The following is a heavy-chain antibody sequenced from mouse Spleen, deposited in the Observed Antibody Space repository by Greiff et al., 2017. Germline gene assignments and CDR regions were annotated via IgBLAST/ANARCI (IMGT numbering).Heavy chain of an antibody. J-gene: IGHJ4*01. D-gene: IGHD2-3*01. CDR3: ARGLLHPFYYAMDY. V-gene: IGHV1-72*01. CDR1: GYTFTSYW. CDR2: IDPNSGGT. Sequence: QVQLKQPGAELVKPGASVKLSCKASGYTFTSYWMHWVKQRPGRGLEWIGRIDPNSGGTKYNEKFKSKATLTVDKPSSTAYMQLSSLTSEDSAVYYCARGLLHPFYYAMDYWGQGTSVTVSS.